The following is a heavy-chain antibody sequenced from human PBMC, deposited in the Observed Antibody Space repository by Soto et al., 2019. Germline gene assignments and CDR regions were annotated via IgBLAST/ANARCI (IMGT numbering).Heavy chain of an antibody. CDR3: ARHMVVITIFGVVTANWFDP. Sequence: SETLSLTCTVSGGSISSSSYYWGWIRQPPGKGLEWIGSIYYSGSTYYNPSLKSRVTISVDTSKNQFSLKLSSVTAADTAVYYCARHMVVITIFGVVTANWFDPWGQGTLVTVSS. CDR1: GGSISSSSYY. V-gene: IGHV4-39*01. J-gene: IGHJ5*02. D-gene: IGHD3-3*01. CDR2: IYYSGST.